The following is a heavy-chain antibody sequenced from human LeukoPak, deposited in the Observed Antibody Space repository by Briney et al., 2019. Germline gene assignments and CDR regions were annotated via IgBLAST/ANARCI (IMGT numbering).Heavy chain of an antibody. CDR3: ARVGPMVRGVTLYYYYYMDV. D-gene: IGHD3-10*01. Sequence: SETLSLTCTVSGGSISSYYWSWIRQPPGKGLEWIGYIYYSGSTNYNPSLKSRVTISVDTSKNQFSLKLSSVTAADTAVYYCARVGPMVRGVTLYYYYYMDVWGKGTTVTTSS. V-gene: IGHV4-59*01. CDR1: GGSISSYY. CDR2: IYYSGST. J-gene: IGHJ6*03.